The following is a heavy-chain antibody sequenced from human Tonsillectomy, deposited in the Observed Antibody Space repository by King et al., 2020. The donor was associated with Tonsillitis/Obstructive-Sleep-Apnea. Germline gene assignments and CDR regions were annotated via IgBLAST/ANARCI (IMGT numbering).Heavy chain of an antibody. J-gene: IGHJ3*02. CDR1: GGTFSSYA. D-gene: IGHD2-21*01. Sequence: QLVQSGAEVKKPGSSVKVSCKASGGTFSSYAISWVRQAPGQGLEWMGGIFPIFRTANYAQNFQGRVTITADESTSTAYMDLSSLRSEDTAVYYCARCVHNVVSSHLNAFYIWRQGTMVTVAS. CDR3: ARCVHNVVSSHLNAFYI. V-gene: IGHV1-69*13. CDR2: IFPIFRTA.